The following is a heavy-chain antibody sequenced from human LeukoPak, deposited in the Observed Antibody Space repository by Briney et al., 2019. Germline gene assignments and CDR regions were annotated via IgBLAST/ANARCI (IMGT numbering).Heavy chain of an antibody. J-gene: IGHJ4*02. D-gene: IGHD4-17*01. CDR3: ARDPGYGALDY. CDR2: IKEDGSQK. V-gene: IGHV3-7*01. CDR1: GFTFRNDW. Sequence: PGGSLRLSCAASGFTFRNDWMSWVRQAPGKGLEWVAMIKEDGSQKNYVDSVKGRFTISRDNAKNSLYLQMNSLRAEDTAVYYCARDPGYGALDYWGQGTLVTVS.